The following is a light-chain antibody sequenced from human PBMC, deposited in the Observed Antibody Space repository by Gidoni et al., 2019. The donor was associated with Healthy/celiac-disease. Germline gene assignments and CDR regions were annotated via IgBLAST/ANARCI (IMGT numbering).Light chain of an antibody. CDR1: KLGDKY. Sequence: SYELPQPTPVSVSPGQTASITCSGDKLGDKYACWYQQKPGQSPVLVIYQDSKRPSGIPERFSGSNSGNTATLTISGTQAMDEADYYCQAWDSSIYVVFGGGTKLTVL. CDR3: QAWDSSIYVV. CDR2: QDS. V-gene: IGLV3-1*01. J-gene: IGLJ2*01.